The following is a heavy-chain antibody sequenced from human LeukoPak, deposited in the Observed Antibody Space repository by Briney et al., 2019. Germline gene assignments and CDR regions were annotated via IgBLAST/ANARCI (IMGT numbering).Heavy chain of an antibody. CDR3: ALNGWFDAFDI. J-gene: IGHJ3*02. CDR1: GYSISSGYY. D-gene: IGHD6-19*01. CDR2: IYHSGST. Sequence: NPSETLSLTCTVSGYSISSGYYWGWIRQPPGKGLEWIGSIYHSGSTYYNPSLKSRVTISVDTSKNQFSLKLSSVTAADTAVYYCALNGWFDAFDIWGQGTMVTVSS. V-gene: IGHV4-38-2*02.